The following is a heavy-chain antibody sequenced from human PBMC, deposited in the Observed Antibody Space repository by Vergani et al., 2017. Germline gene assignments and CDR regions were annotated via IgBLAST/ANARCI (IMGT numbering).Heavy chain of an antibody. CDR1: GFTFSSYS. J-gene: IGHJ4*02. CDR2: ISSSSSYT. Sequence: EVQLVESGGGLVQPGGSLRLSCAASGFTFSSYSMNWVRQGPGKGLEWVSYISSSSSYTNYADSVKGRFTISRDNAKNSLYLQMNSLRAEDTAVYYCAREVEMATIYEFDYWGQGTLVTVSS. V-gene: IGHV3-48*04. CDR3: AREVEMATIYEFDY. D-gene: IGHD5-24*01.